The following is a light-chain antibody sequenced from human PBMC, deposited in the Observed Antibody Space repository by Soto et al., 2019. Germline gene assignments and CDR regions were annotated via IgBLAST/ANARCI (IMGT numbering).Light chain of an antibody. CDR2: GAS. CDR1: QSVSNSY. CDR3: QQYNNWPPWT. J-gene: IGKJ1*01. Sequence: IVLTQSPGTLSLSPGERATLSCRASQSVSNSYLAWYQQKPGQAPRLLMYGASNRATGIPDRFSGSGSGTEFTLTISSLQSEDFAVYYCQQYNNWPPWTFGQGTKVDIK. V-gene: IGKV3-20*01.